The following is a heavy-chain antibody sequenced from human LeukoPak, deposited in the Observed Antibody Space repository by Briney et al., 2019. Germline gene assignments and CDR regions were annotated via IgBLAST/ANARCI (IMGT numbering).Heavy chain of an antibody. CDR3: VNLHYPSES. Sequence: GGSLRLSCAASGFTFDDYAMHWVRQAPGKGLEWVSRINPEETTTSYADSVKGRFTISRDNTKNTLYLHMNSLRAEDTAMYYCVNLHYPSESWGQGTLVTVSS. CDR2: INPEETTT. D-gene: IGHD3-10*01. J-gene: IGHJ5*02. CDR1: GFTFDDYA. V-gene: IGHV3-74*01.